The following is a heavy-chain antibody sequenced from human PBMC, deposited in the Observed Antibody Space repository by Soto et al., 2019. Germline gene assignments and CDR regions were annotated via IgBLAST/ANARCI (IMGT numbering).Heavy chain of an antibody. D-gene: IGHD2-2*01. J-gene: IGHJ3*02. CDR3: ARGSVVVPAATDAFDI. CDR2: IYYSGST. Sequence: QVQLQESGPGLVKPSETLSLTCTVSGGSISSYYWSWIRQPPGKGLEWIGYIYYSGSTNYNPSLKSRGPISVDTSKNQFSLKLSSETAADTAVYYCARGSVVVPAATDAFDIWVQGTMVTVSS. V-gene: IGHV4-59*01. CDR1: GGSISSYY.